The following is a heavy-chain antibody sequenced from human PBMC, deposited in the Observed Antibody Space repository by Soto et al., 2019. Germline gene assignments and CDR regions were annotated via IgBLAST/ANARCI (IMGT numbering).Heavy chain of an antibody. J-gene: IGHJ2*01. Sequence: QVQLQESGPGLVKPSQTLSLTCTVSGGSISSGGYYWSWIRQHPGKGLEWIGYIYYSGSTYYNPSLKSRVTISVDTSKNQFSLKLSSVTAADTAVYYCARDRVTMVRGVVWPHWYFDLWGRGTLVTVSS. D-gene: IGHD3-10*01. CDR1: GGSISSGGYY. CDR3: ARDRVTMVRGVVWPHWYFDL. V-gene: IGHV4-31*03. CDR2: IYYSGST.